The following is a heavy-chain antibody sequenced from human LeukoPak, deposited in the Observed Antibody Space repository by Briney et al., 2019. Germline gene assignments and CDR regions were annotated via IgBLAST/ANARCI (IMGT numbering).Heavy chain of an antibody. J-gene: IGHJ4*02. V-gene: IGHV3-23*01. CDR1: GFTFSSYE. Sequence: GGSLRLSCAASGFTFSSYEMNWVRQAPGKGLEWVSAISGSGGSTYYADSVKGRFTISRDNSKNTLYLQMNSLRAEDTAVYYCAKDGGSGTPPYYWGQGTLVTVSS. D-gene: IGHD6-19*01. CDR2: ISGSGGST. CDR3: AKDGGSGTPPYY.